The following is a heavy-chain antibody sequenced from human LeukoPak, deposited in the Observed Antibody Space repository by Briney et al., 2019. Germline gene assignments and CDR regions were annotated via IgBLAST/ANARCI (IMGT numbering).Heavy chain of an antibody. J-gene: IGHJ4*02. CDR2: ISSSGSTI. V-gene: IGHV3-48*03. D-gene: IGHD5-24*01. Sequence: GGSLRLSCAASGFTFSSYEMNWVRQAPGKGLEWVSYISSSGSTIYYADSVKGRFTISRDNAKNSLYLQMNSLRAGDTAVYYCARLGRSSGDAYNYGFDYWGQGTLVTVSS. CDR3: ARLGRSSGDAYNYGFDY. CDR1: GFTFSSYE.